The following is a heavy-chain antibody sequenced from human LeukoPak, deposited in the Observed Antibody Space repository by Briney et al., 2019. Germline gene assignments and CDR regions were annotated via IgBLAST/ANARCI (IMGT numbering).Heavy chain of an antibody. D-gene: IGHD4-23*01. CDR1: GGSINSYY. CDR2: IYYSGST. Sequence: SETLSLTCTVSGGSINSYYWNWIRQPPGKGLEWIGYIYYSGSTNYNPSLKSRVTISVDTSKNQFSLKLSSVTAADTAVYYCARIEDYGGNSVNYWGQGTLVTVSS. CDR3: ARIEDYGGNSVNY. J-gene: IGHJ4*02. V-gene: IGHV4-59*01.